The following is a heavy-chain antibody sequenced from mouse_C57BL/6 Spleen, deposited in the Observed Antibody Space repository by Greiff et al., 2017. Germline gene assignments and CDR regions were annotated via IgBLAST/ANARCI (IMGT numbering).Heavy chain of an antibody. CDR2: INPSNGGT. CDR1: GYTFTSYW. V-gene: IGHV1-53*01. Sequence: QVQLKQPGTELVKPGASVKLSCKASGYTFTSYWMHWVKQRPGQGLEWIGNINPSNGGTNYNEKLKSKATLTVDKSSSTAYMQLSSLTSEDSAVYYCARADYGSSPYWYFDVWGTGTTVTVSS. D-gene: IGHD1-1*01. CDR3: ARADYGSSPYWYFDV. J-gene: IGHJ1*03.